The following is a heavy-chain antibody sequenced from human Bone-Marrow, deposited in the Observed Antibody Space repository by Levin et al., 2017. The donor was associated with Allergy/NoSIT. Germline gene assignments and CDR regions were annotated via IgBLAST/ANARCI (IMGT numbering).Heavy chain of an antibody. CDR1: GFSFSDYH. CDR2: TSSGDAI. D-gene: IGHD5-24*01. V-gene: IGHV3-11*01. Sequence: PGGSLRLSCAASGFSFSDYHMGWIRQAPGKGLEWVSYTSSGDAIYHSDSVKGRFSISRDNTKNVLFLQMNSLRADDTAVYYCARCRDGYNWVVDSWGQGTLVTVSS. J-gene: IGHJ4*02. CDR3: ARCRDGYNWVVDS.